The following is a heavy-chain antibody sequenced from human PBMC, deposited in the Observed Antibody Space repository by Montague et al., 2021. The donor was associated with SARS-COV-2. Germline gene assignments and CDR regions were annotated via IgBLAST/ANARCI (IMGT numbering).Heavy chain of an antibody. V-gene: IGHV4-4*07. D-gene: IGHD6-13*01. CDR3: AGAFGSSFDF. CDR1: FGSVKNYF. CDR2: IFVTGGT. J-gene: IGHJ4*02. Sequence: SETLSLICTVSFGSVKNYFWSWIRQPVGKGLEWIGRIFVTGGTKYTPSLKSRVTMSLDTSKNQFSLKLRSVTAADTAIYYCAGAFGSSFDFWGQGILVAVSS.